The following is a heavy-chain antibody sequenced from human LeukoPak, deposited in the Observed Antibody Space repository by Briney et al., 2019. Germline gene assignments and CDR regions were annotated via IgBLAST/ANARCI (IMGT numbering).Heavy chain of an antibody. Sequence: GASVKVSCKASGYTFTGYYMHWVRQAPGQGLEWMGWINPNSGGTNYAQKFQGRVTMTRDTSTSTAYMELSRLRSDDTAVYYCARVGCSSTSCYEYFQHRGQGTLVTVSS. CDR2: INPNSGGT. CDR3: ARVGCSSTSCYEYFQH. D-gene: IGHD2-2*01. J-gene: IGHJ1*01. V-gene: IGHV1-2*02. CDR1: GYTFTGYY.